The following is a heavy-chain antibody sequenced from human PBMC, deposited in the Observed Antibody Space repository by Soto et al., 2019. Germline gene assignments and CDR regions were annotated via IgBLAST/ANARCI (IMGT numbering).Heavy chain of an antibody. D-gene: IGHD3-10*01. CDR3: ARVNRALISYYYYMDV. CDR1: GGSISSSSYY. V-gene: IGHV4-39*01. Sequence: SETLSLTCTVSGGSISSSSYYWGWIRQPPGKGLEWIGSIYYSGSTYYNPSLKSRVTISVDTSKNQFSLKLSSVTAADTAVYYCARVNRALISYYYYMDVWGKGTTVTVSS. J-gene: IGHJ6*03. CDR2: IYYSGST.